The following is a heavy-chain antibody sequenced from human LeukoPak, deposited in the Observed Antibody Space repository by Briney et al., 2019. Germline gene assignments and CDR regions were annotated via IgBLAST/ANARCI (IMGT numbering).Heavy chain of an antibody. CDR3: AREGNSGYDYWGYYYYMDV. CDR1: GYTFTNYY. V-gene: IGHV1-46*01. J-gene: IGHJ6*03. CDR2: INLIAGLT. D-gene: IGHD5-12*01. Sequence: ASVKLSCRASGYTFTNYYIHWLRQAPGQGPEWMGMINLIAGLTHYAPKFQGRVTITADKSTSTAYMELSSLRSDDTAVYFCAREGNSGYDYWGYYYYMDVWGKGTTVTVSS.